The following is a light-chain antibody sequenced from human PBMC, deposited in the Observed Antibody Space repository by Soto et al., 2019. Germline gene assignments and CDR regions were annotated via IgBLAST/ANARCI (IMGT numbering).Light chain of an antibody. Sequence: AIQLTQSPSSLSASIGDRVTITCRARQGIGSALAWYQQAPGKPPKLLIFDASTLENGLPSRFSGCRSRTDFTLTISSLQPEDFATYYCILFQTYPQAFGGGTKVEIK. J-gene: IGKJ4*01. CDR2: DAS. CDR1: QGIGSA. V-gene: IGKV1-13*02. CDR3: ILFQTYPQA.